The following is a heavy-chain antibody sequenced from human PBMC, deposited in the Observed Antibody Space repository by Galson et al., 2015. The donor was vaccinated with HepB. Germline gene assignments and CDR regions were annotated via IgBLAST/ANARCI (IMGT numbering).Heavy chain of an antibody. V-gene: IGHV2-70*11. CDR3: ARIPLGGYSYQNVNEVDY. J-gene: IGHJ4*02. CDR2: IDWDDDK. CDR1: GFSLSTSGMC. D-gene: IGHD5-18*01. Sequence: PALVKPTQTLTLTCTFSGFSLSTSGMCVSWIRQPPGKALEWLARIDWDDDKYYSTSLKTRLTISKDTSKNQVVLTMTNMDPVDTATYYCARIPLGGYSYQNVNEVDYWGQGTLVTVSS.